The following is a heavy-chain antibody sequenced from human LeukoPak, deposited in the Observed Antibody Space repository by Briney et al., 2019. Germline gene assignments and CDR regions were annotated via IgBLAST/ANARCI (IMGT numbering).Heavy chain of an antibody. J-gene: IGHJ4*02. Sequence: SETLSLTCAVYGGSFSGYYWSWIRQPPGKWLEWIGEINHSGSTNYNPSLKSRVTISVDTSKNQFSLKLSSVTAADTAVYYCARHDYWGDYFDYWGQGTLVTVSS. D-gene: IGHD3-16*01. CDR1: GGSFSGYY. CDR3: ARHDYWGDYFDY. CDR2: INHSGST. V-gene: IGHV4-34*01.